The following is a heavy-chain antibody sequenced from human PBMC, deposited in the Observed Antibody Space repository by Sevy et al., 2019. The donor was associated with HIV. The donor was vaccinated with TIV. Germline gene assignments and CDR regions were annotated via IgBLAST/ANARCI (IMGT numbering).Heavy chain of an antibody. V-gene: IGHV4-59*01. Sequence: SETLSLTCTVSGGSISSYYWSWIRQPPGKGLEWIGYIYYSGSTNYNPSLKSRVTISVDTSKNQFSLKLSSVIAADTAVYYCARDRLQGIYYYYGMDVWGQGTTVTVSS. CDR3: ARDRLQGIYYYYGMDV. CDR1: GGSISSYY. J-gene: IGHJ6*02. D-gene: IGHD4-4*01. CDR2: IYYSGST.